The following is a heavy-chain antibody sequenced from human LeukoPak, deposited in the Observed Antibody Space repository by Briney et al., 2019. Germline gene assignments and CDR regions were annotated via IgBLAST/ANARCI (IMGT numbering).Heavy chain of an antibody. CDR2: IYSGGST. Sequence: GGSLRLSCASSGFTVSSNYMSWVRQAPGKGLEWVSVIYSGGSTYYADSVKGRFTISRDNYKNTLYLQMNSLRAEDTAVYYCARDKDGYNLGFDYWGQGTLVTVSS. CDR3: ARDKDGYNLGFDY. D-gene: IGHD5-24*01. J-gene: IGHJ4*02. V-gene: IGHV3-53*01. CDR1: GFTVSSNY.